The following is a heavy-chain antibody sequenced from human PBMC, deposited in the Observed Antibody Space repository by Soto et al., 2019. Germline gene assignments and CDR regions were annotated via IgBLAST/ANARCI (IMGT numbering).Heavy chain of an antibody. V-gene: IGHV3-33*01. CDR1: GFTFSRYG. D-gene: IGHD5-18*01. J-gene: IGHJ4*02. Sequence: GGSLRLSCAASGFTFSRYGMHWVRQAPGKGLEWVATIWFDGTNKYYADSVKGRFTISRDNSKNTLYLQMDSLGAGDTAVYYCARVPKGQLWTFDYWGQGTLVTVSS. CDR3: ARVPKGQLWTFDY. CDR2: IWFDGTNK.